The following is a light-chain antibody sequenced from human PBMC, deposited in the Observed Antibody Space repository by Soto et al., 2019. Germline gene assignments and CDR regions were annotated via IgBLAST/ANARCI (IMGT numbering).Light chain of an antibody. CDR1: QSVRKN. Sequence: EIVLTQSPGTLSLSPGERATLSCRASQSVRKNLAWYQQKPGQAPRLLIYGTSNRATGIPDRISGSRSGTEFTLTISSLQSEDFGVYYCQQFEDWPPWTFGQGTKVDIK. V-gene: IGKV3-15*01. CDR2: GTS. CDR3: QQFEDWPPWT. J-gene: IGKJ1*01.